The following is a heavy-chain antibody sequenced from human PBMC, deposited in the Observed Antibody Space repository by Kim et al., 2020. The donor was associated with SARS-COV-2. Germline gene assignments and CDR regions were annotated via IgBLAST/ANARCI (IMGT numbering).Heavy chain of an antibody. J-gene: IGHJ4*02. CDR2: MYSGGST. V-gene: IGHV3-66*01. D-gene: IGHD6-19*01. CDR1: GFTVSSNY. CDR3: ARDPPGYSSGWYGDY. Sequence: GGSLRLSCAASGFTVSSNYMSWVRQAPGKWLESVLVMYSGGSTYYTYSVKVRFTISRDNSKNTLSLQMNTMSAEDTAVYYCARDPPGYSSGWYGDYWGQGTLVTVSS.